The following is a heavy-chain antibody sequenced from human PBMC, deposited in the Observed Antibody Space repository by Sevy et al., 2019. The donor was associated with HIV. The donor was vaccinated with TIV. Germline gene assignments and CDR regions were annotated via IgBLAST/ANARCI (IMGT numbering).Heavy chain of an antibody. Sequence: SETLSLTCTVSGGSISSGSYYWSWIRQPAGKGLEWIGRIYTSGSTNYNPSLKSRVTMSVDTSKNQFSLKLGSVTAADTAVYYCARDPPAAGIWGQGTLVTVSS. D-gene: IGHD6-13*01. CDR3: ARDPPAAGI. CDR2: IYTSGST. CDR1: GGSISSGSYY. J-gene: IGHJ4*02. V-gene: IGHV4-61*02.